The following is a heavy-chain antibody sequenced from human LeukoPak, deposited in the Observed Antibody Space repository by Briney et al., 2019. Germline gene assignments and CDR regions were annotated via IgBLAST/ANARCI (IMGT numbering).Heavy chain of an antibody. V-gene: IGHV3-48*03. CDR3: ASEFIVGATFDY. Sequence: PGGSLRLSCAASGFTFRSYGMNWVRQAPGKGLEWVSYITSSGSTIYYADSVKGRFTISRDNAKTSLYLQMNSLRAEDTAVYYCASEFIVGATFDYWGQGTLVTVSP. J-gene: IGHJ4*02. D-gene: IGHD1-26*01. CDR2: ITSSGSTI. CDR1: GFTFRSYG.